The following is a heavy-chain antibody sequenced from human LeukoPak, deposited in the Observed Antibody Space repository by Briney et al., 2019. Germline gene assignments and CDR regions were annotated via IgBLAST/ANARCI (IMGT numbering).Heavy chain of an antibody. V-gene: IGHV3-30-3*01. Sequence: GRSLRLSCAASGFTFSSYAMHWVRQAPGKGLEWVAVISYDGSNKYYADSVKGRFTISRDNSKNTLYLQMNSLRAEDTAVYYCAREAVVTAILDYWGQGTLVTASS. CDR3: AREAVVTAILDY. CDR2: ISYDGSNK. D-gene: IGHD2-21*02. J-gene: IGHJ4*02. CDR1: GFTFSSYA.